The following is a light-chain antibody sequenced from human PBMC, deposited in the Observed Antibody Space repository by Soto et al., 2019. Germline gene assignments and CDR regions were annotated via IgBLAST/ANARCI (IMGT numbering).Light chain of an antibody. CDR1: SSNIGGNS. Sequence: QSAMTQPPSVSAAPGQKVTISCSGSSSNIGGNSVSWYQQLPGTAPKLLIYDDNKRPSGIPDRFSGSKSGTSATLGITGFQTGDEADYYCATWDGGLTPQGVFGTGTKLTVL. V-gene: IGLV1-51*01. CDR2: DDN. J-gene: IGLJ1*01. CDR3: ATWDGGLTPQGV.